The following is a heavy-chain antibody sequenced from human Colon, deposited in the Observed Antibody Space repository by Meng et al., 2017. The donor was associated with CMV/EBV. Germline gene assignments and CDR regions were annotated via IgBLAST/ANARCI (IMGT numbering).Heavy chain of an antibody. CDR3: ARNATTGRFDR. CDR1: GYSFSSDYY. D-gene: IGHD1-14*01. J-gene: IGHJ5*02. V-gene: IGHV4-38-2*02. Sequence: SETLSLTCTVSGYSFSSDYYWGWIRQSPTKGLECIGSVYESGSTSYNPSFQGRVTLSVDKSKNHFSLMLSFVTAADTAVYYCARNATTGRFDRWGQGILVTVSS. CDR2: VYESGST.